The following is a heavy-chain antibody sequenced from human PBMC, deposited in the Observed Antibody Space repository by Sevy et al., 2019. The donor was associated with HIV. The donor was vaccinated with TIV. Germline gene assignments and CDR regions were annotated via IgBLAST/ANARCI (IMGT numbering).Heavy chain of an antibody. CDR1: GGSMTGYY. Sequence: LLQPSETLSLTCTVSGGSMTGYYWSWIRQSPEKGLEYIGYVHYSGRTNYTPSFKSRVTISVDTAKNQFSLKVTFVTAADTAVYYCARGRDGHNYSSDYWGQGTLVTVSS. CDR2: VHYSGRT. D-gene: IGHD2-21*01. V-gene: IGHV4-59*01. J-gene: IGHJ4*02. CDR3: ARGRDGHNYSSDY.